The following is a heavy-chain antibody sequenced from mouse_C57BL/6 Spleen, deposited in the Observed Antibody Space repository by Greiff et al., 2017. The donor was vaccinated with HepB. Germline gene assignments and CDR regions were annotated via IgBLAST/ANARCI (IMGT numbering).Heavy chain of an antibody. CDR2: IWSDGST. J-gene: IGHJ4*01. CDR3: ARDPPWDGVGMDY. D-gene: IGHD4-1*01. CDR1: GFSFTSYG. Sequence: QVQLQQSGPGLVAPSQSLSITCTVSGFSFTSYGVHWVRQPPGKGLEWLVVIWSDGSTTYNSALKSRLSISKDNSKSQVFLKMNSLQTDDTAMYYCARDPPWDGVGMDYWGQGTSVTVSS. V-gene: IGHV2-6*03.